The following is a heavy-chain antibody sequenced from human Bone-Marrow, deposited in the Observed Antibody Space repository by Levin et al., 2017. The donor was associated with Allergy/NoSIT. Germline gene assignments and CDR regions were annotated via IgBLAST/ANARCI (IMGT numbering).Heavy chain of an antibody. CDR3: ARGVGYCGGDCYRAFDY. CDR2: VSSVTRSI. J-gene: IGHJ4*02. D-gene: IGHD2-21*02. Sequence: SGGSLRLSCAASGFSFSTYTMNWVRQAPGKGLEWVAYVSSVTRSIYYADPVRGRFTISRDNAKNSLYLQMNSLRAEDTAVYYCARGVGYCGGDCYRAFDYWGQGILVTVSS. CDR1: GFSFSTYT. V-gene: IGHV3-48*01.